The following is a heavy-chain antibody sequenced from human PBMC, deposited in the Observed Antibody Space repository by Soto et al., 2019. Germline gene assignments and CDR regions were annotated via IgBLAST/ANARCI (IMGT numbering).Heavy chain of an antibody. CDR2: ISWNGNFT. CDR1: GYSFEDYS. CDR3: VGGSWFD. J-gene: IGHJ4*02. V-gene: IGHV3-9*01. D-gene: IGHD2-15*01. Sequence: EVQLVESGGDMVQPGRSLKLSCVGSGYSFEDYSMHWVRQAPGKGLEWVSGISWNGNFTGYADSVKGRFTISRDNAKNSLFLQMRSLRLEDTALYYCVGGSWFDWGQGTLVPVSS.